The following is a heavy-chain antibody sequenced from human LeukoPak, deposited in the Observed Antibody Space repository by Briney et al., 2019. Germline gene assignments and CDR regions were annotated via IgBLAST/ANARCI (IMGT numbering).Heavy chain of an antibody. D-gene: IGHD1-26*01. V-gene: IGHV1-24*01. CDR3: ATAPGGGWELLN. J-gene: IGHJ4*02. Sequence: ASVKVSCKVSGYTLTELSMHWVRQAPGKGLEWMGGFDPEDGETIYAQKFQGRVTMTEDTSTDTAYMELSSLRSEDTAVYYCATAPGGGWELLNWGQGILVTVSS. CDR1: GYTLTELS. CDR2: FDPEDGET.